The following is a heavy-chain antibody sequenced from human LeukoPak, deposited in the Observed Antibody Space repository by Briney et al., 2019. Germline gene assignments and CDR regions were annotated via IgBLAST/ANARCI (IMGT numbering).Heavy chain of an antibody. Sequence: ASVKVSCKASGYTFTGYYMHWVRLAPGQGLEWMGWINPNSGGTNYAQKFQGRVTVTRDTSISTAYMELSRLRSDDTAVYYCARDLWELRGYFDYWGQGTLVTVSS. D-gene: IGHD1-26*01. CDR3: ARDLWELRGYFDY. CDR1: GYTFTGYY. V-gene: IGHV1-2*02. CDR2: INPNSGGT. J-gene: IGHJ4*02.